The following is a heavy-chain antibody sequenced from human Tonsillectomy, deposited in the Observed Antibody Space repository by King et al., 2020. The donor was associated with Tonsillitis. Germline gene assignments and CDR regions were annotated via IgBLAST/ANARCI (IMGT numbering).Heavy chain of an antibody. CDR2: IDWDDDK. Sequence: TLKESGPAPVNPTQTLTVTCTFSGFSLSTSGVRVNWIRQPPGEALEWLARIDWDDDKFYSASLKTRLTISKDTSKNKVVLTMTNMDPVDTATYYCARSAGGGYNWFDPWGQGTLVTVSS. D-gene: IGHD3-16*01. V-gene: IGHV2-70*04. CDR3: ARSAGGGYNWFDP. CDR1: GFSLSTSGVR. J-gene: IGHJ5*02.